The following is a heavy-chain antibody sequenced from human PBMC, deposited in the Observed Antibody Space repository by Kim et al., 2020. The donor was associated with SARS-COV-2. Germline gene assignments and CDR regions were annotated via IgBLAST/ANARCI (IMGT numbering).Heavy chain of an antibody. CDR2: INHSGST. D-gene: IGHD4-4*01. Sequence: SETLSLTCAVYGGSFSGYYWSWIRQPPGKGLEWIGEINHSGSTNYNPSLKSRVTISVDTSKNQFSLKLSSVTAADTAVYYCARGGSPKGDYSNYDAIPAYYYYYMDVWGKGTTVTVSS. CDR3: ARGGSPKGDYSNYDAIPAYYYYYMDV. CDR1: GGSFSGYY. V-gene: IGHV4-34*01. J-gene: IGHJ6*03.